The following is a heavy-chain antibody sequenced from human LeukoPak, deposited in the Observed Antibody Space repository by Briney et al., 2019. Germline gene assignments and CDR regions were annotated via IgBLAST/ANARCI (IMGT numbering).Heavy chain of an antibody. Sequence: SETLSLTCTVSGYSISSDYYWGWIRQPPGKGLEWIGNIFHNGNTYYNPSLKSRVTMSIDTSKKQFSLKLRTATAADTAVYYCASYGGNLDYWGQGTLVTVSS. CDR2: IFHNGNT. D-gene: IGHD4-23*01. V-gene: IGHV4-38-2*02. CDR1: GYSISSDYY. CDR3: ASYGGNLDY. J-gene: IGHJ4*02.